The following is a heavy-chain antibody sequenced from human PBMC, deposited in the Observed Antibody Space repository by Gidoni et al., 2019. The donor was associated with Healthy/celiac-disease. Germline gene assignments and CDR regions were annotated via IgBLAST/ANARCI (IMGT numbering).Heavy chain of an antibody. CDR2: ISYDGSNK. D-gene: IGHD1-26*01. Sequence: QVQLVESGGGVVQPGRSRRLSCAASGFTFSSYAMHWVRQAPGEGLEWVAVISYDGSNKYYADSVKGRFTISRDNSKNTLYLQMNSLRAEDTAVYYCASGRELPQGNFQHWGQGTLVTVSS. CDR3: ASGRELPQGNFQH. J-gene: IGHJ1*01. V-gene: IGHV3-30-3*01. CDR1: GFTFSSYA.